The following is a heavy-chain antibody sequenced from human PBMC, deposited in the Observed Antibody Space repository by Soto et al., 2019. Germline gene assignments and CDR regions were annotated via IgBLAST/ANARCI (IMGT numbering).Heavy chain of an antibody. J-gene: IGHJ6*02. CDR3: ARDQFPRPPHYYYGMDV. V-gene: IGHV3-7*03. Sequence: PVGSLRLSCAASGFTFSSYWMSWVRQAPGKGLEWVANIKQDGSEKYYVDSVKGRFTISRDNAKNSLYLQMNSLRAEDTAVYYCARDQFPRPPHYYYGMDVWGQGTTVTVSS. CDR2: IKQDGSEK. CDR1: GFTFSSYW.